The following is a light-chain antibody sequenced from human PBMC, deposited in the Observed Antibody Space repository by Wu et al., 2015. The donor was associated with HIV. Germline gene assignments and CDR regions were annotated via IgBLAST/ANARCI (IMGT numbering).Light chain of an antibody. CDR1: QSVSNK. J-gene: IGKJ4*01. Sequence: EVVMTQSPATLSVSPGEGATLSCRASQSVSNKIAWYQQKPGQPPRLLIYGASTRATGVPGRFIGTGSGTDFTLTISSLQSGDFAIYYCQQYNYWPTFGGGTKVEDQT. CDR3: QQYNYWPT. CDR2: GAS. V-gene: IGKV3-15*01.